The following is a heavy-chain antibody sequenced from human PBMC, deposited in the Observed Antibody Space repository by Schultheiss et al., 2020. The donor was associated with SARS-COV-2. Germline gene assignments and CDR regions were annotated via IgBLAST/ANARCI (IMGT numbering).Heavy chain of an antibody. CDR2: ISAYNGNT. J-gene: IGHJ4*02. D-gene: IGHD1-26*01. CDR3: ARVPWDQDY. Sequence: ASVKVSCKASGYTFTSYGISWVRQAPGQGLEWMGWISAYNGNTNYAQKFQGRVTMTRDTSISTAYMELTRLTSDDTAMYYCARVPWDQDYWGQGTLVTVSS. CDR1: GYTFTSYG. V-gene: IGHV1-18*04.